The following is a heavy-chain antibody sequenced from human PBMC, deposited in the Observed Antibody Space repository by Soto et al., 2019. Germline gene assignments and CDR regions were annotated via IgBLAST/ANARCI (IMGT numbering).Heavy chain of an antibody. CDR3: VKDARPDGHWGFDY. CDR2: IFGDGSGT. D-gene: IGHD7-27*01. V-gene: IGHV3-23*01. Sequence: EVQLLESGGDLVQPGGSLRLSCAASGFTFSPYTMNWVRQGPGKGLEWVSGIFGDGSGTYYSDSVKGRFTISRDNSRNTLYLQMNSLRVEDTATYYCVKDARPDGHWGFDYWGQGTQVTVSS. CDR1: GFTFSPYT. J-gene: IGHJ4*02.